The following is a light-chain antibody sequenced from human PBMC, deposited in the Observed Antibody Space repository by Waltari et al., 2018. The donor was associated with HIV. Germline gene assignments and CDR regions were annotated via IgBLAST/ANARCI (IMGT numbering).Light chain of an antibody. V-gene: IGLV2-14*01. Sequence: QSARTQPAPASGSPGPSLTFSCTGTSSAVGGYNYVTWYQQHPGKAPKLMIYDVSNRPSGVSNRFSGSKSGNTASLTISGLQAEDEADYYCSSYTSSSTRVFGTGTKVTVL. J-gene: IGLJ1*01. CDR3: SSYTSSSTRV. CDR2: DVS. CDR1: SSAVGGYNY.